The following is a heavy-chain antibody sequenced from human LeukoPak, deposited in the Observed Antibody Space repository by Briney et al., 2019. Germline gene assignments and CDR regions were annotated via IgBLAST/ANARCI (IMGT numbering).Heavy chain of an antibody. V-gene: IGHV3-23*01. J-gene: IGHJ4*02. CDR2: ISGSGGKT. CDR3: AKGPIEAAANGLYFDY. Sequence: GGSLRLSCAASGFTFSSYAMSWVRQAPGPGLGWVSVISGSGGKTYYADFVKGRFTISRDNSKNTLYLQMNSLRAEDTAVYYCAKGPIEAAANGLYFDYWGQGTLVTVSS. D-gene: IGHD6-13*01. CDR1: GFTFSSYA.